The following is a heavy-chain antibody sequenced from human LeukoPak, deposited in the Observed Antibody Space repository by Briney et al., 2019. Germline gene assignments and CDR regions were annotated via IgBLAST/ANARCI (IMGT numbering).Heavy chain of an antibody. J-gene: IGHJ6*02. CDR3: ASQKANFYDSSGDV. V-gene: IGHV3-23*01. D-gene: IGHD3-22*01. CDR1: GSSFSSSA. Sequence: GGSLRLSCAASGSSFSSSAMSWVRQAPGKGLEWVSAISGSGGNTYYAGSVKGRFTIFRDNSKNMLYLQMNSLRAEDTALYYCASQKANFYDSSGDVWGQGTTVTVSS. CDR2: ISGSGGNT.